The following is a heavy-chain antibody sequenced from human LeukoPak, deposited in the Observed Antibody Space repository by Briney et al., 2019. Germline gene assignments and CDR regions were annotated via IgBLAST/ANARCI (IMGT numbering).Heavy chain of an antibody. D-gene: IGHD1-26*01. CDR2: IKHDGSEK. CDR3: ARETRWELFDY. V-gene: IGHV3-7*04. CDR1: GFTFSSYW. J-gene: IGHJ4*02. Sequence: GGSLRLSCAASGFTFSSYWMSWVRQAPGKGLEWVAHIKHDGSEKYYVDSVKGRFTISRDNAKNSLYLQMNSLRAEDTAVYYCARETRWELFDYWGQGTLVTVSS.